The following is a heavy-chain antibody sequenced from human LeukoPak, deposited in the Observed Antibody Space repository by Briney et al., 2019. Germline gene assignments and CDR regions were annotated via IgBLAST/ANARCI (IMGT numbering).Heavy chain of an antibody. CDR2: IYYSGST. D-gene: IGHD2-2*01. CDR1: GGSISSSSYY. CDR3: ARVGYQLPGD. Sequence: KPSETLSLTCTVSGGSISSSSYYWGWIRQPPGKGLEWIGSIYYSGSTYYNPSLKSRVTISVDTSKNQFSLKLSSVTAADTAVYYCARVGYQLPGDWGQGTLVTVSS. J-gene: IGHJ4*02. V-gene: IGHV4-39*01.